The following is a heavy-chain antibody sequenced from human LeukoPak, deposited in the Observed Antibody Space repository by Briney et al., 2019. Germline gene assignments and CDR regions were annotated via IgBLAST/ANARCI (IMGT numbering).Heavy chain of an antibody. CDR2: SNPSGSFI. V-gene: IGHV3-11*01. J-gene: IGHJ4*02. D-gene: IGHD3-22*01. CDR1: GFTFSDYY. CDR3: ARDQHYRNSGYYGILHY. Sequence: GGSLRLSCTASGFTFSDYYRGWMRQAPGKGLVWSSYSNPSGSFIHYADHVKGRYIVSRDKAQNFLYLQMINLRAEDTAVYYCARDQHYRNSGYYGILHYWGQGTLVTVSS.